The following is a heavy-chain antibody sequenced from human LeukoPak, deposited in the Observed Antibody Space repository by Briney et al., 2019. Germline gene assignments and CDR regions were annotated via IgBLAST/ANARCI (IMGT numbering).Heavy chain of an antibody. J-gene: IGHJ4*02. V-gene: IGHV1-18*01. CDR1: GYTCTSYG. CDR3: VQNSGSYTAAFDY. CDR2: ISAYNGNT. Sequence: ASVKVSCKASGYTCTSYGISWVRQAPGQGLGRMGWISAYNGNTNYAQKLQGRVTMTTDTSTSTAYMELRSLRSDDTAVYYCVQNSGSYTAAFDYWGQGTLVTVSS. D-gene: IGHD1-26*01.